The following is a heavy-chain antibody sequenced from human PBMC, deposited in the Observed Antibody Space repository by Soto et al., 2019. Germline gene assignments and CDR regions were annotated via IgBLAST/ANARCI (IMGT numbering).Heavy chain of an antibody. CDR1: GYSFTNYW. D-gene: IGHD4-4*01. Sequence: GESLKISCNASGYSFTNYWIGWVRQMPGKGLEWMGIIYPGDSDTRYSPSFQGRVTISADKSINTAYLQWSSLKASDTAIYYCARLTVITGIDFWGQGTLVTVSS. CDR2: IYPGDSDT. CDR3: ARLTVITGIDF. V-gene: IGHV5-51*01. J-gene: IGHJ4*02.